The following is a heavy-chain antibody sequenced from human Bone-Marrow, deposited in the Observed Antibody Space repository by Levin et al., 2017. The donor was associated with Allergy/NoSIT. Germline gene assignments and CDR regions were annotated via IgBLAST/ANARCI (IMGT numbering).Heavy chain of an antibody. CDR1: GFTVSGYA. D-gene: IGHD3-10*01. Sequence: GGSLRLSCAASGFTVSGYAMTWVRQPPGKGLEWISAISGSDGPTFYAKSVKGRFTISRDNSKNTLYLQMNSLRAEDTAVYYCATQQTNSGGAFDVRGQGTMVTV. CDR2: ISGSDGPT. V-gene: IGHV3-23*01. J-gene: IGHJ3*01. CDR3: ATQQTNSGGAFDV.